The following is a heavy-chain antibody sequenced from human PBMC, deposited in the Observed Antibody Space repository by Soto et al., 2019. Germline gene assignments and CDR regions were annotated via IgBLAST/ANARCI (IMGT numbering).Heavy chain of an antibody. CDR1: GFSFSSYG. Sequence: PGGSLRLSCAASGFSFSSYGMHWVRQAPGKGLEWVAMISYDGTDEYYADSVKGRFTISRDNSKNAVYLQMNSLRAEDTAVYYCAKDLTGYSYGYYGMDVWGQGTTVTVSS. J-gene: IGHJ6*02. CDR3: AKDLTGYSYGYYGMDV. V-gene: IGHV3-30*18. CDR2: ISYDGTDE. D-gene: IGHD5-18*01.